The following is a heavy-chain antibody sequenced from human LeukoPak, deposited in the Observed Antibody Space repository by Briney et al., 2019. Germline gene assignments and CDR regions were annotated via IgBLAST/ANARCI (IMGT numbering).Heavy chain of an antibody. D-gene: IGHD5-18*01. CDR3: AKDTGRRVGYSYGYSRTIGVTSLDY. Sequence: GGSLRLSCAASGFTFSSYGMHWVRQAPGKGLEWVAVISYDGSNKYYADSVKGRFTISRDNSKNTLYLQMNSLRAEDTAVYYCAKDTGRRVGYSYGYSRTIGVTSLDYWGQGTLVTVSS. J-gene: IGHJ4*02. V-gene: IGHV3-30*18. CDR1: GFTFSSYG. CDR2: ISYDGSNK.